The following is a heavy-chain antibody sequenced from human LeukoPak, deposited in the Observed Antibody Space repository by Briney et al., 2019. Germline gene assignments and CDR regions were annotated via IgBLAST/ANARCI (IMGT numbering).Heavy chain of an antibody. CDR1: AFTFDDYA. CDR2: ISWNSGSI. V-gene: IGHV3-9*01. CDR3: AKGNGYAETNWYFDL. Sequence: GGSLRLSCAASAFTFDDYAMHWVRQAPGKGLEWVSGISWNSGSIGYADSVKGRFTISRDNAKNSLYLQMNSLRAEDTALYYCAKGNGYAETNWYFDLWGRGTLVIVSS. D-gene: IGHD5-12*01. J-gene: IGHJ2*01.